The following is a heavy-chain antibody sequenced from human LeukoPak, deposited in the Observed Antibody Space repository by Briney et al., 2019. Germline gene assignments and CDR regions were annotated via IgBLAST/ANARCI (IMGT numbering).Heavy chain of an antibody. CDR1: GFDFSDFW. Sequence: AGGSLRLSCAAAGFDFSDFWMSWVRQAPGKGLEWVANIKQDGSEKYYVDSVKGRFTISRDNAKNSLYLQMNSLRAEDTAVYYCARIGTEAITIFGVVNNYFDHWGQGTLVTVSS. CDR2: IKQDGSEK. CDR3: ARIGTEAITIFGVVNNYFDH. V-gene: IGHV3-7*01. J-gene: IGHJ4*02. D-gene: IGHD3-3*01.